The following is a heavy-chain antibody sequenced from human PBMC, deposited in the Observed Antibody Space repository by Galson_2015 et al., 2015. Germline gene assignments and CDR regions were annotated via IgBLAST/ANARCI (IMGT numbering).Heavy chain of an antibody. CDR2: ISYDGSNK. V-gene: IGHV3-30*03. D-gene: IGHD2-2*01. J-gene: IGHJ6*02. Sequence: SLRLSCAASGFTFSSYGMHWVRQAPGKGLEWVAVISYDGSNKYYADSVKGRFTISRDNSKNTLYLQMNSLRAEDTAVYYCARGGYCSSTSCYYYYYYGMDVWGQGTTVTVSS. CDR1: GFTFSSYG. CDR3: ARGGYCSSTSCYYYYYYGMDV.